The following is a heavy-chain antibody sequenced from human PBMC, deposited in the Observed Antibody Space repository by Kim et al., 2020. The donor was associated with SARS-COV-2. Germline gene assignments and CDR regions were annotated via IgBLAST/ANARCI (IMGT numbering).Heavy chain of an antibody. CDR3: ARVGRLGVILPRYYYYGMDV. Sequence: SETLSITCAVYGGSFSGYYWSWIRQPPGKGLEWIGEINHSGSTNYNPSLKSRVTISVDTSKNQFSLKLSSVTAADTAVYYCARVGRLGVILPRYYYYGMDVWGQGTTVTVSS. J-gene: IGHJ6*02. D-gene: IGHD3-16*01. CDR1: GGSFSGYY. V-gene: IGHV4-34*01. CDR2: INHSGST.